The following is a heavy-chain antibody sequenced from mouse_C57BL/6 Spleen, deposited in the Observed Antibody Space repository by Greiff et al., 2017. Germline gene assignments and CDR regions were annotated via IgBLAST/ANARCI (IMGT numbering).Heavy chain of an antibody. J-gene: IGHJ1*03. V-gene: IGHV1-42*01. Sequence: EVQLQQSGPALVKPGASVKISCKASGYSFTGYYMNWVKQSPEKSLEWIGEINPSTGGTTYNQKFKAKATLTVDKSSSTAYMQLKSLTSEDSAVYYCARNHYDYDGAFDVWSTGTTVTVTS. D-gene: IGHD2-4*01. CDR1: GYSFTGYY. CDR3: ARNHYDYDGAFDV. CDR2: INPSTGGT.